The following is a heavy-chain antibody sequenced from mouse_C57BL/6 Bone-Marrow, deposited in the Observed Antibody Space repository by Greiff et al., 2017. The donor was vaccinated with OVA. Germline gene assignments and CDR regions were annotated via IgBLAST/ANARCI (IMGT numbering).Heavy chain of an antibody. V-gene: IGHV1-15*01. CDR1: GYTFPDYE. Sequence: QFQLQQSGAELVGPGASVTLSCKASGYTFPDYEMHWVKQTPVHGLEWIGAIDPETGGTAYNQKFKGKAILTADKSSSTAYMELRSLTSEDSAVYYCVLGRYYYAMDYWGQGTSVTVSS. D-gene: IGHD4-1*01. CDR2: IDPETGGT. CDR3: VLGRYYYAMDY. J-gene: IGHJ4*01.